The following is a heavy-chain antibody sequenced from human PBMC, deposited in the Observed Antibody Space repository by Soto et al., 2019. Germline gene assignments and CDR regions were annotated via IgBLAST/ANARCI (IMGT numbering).Heavy chain of an antibody. D-gene: IGHD6-13*01. J-gene: IGHJ4*02. Sequence: PGGSLRLSWAASGFTVSSNYMSWVRQAPGKGLEWVSVIYSGGSTYYADSVKGRFTISRDNSKNTLYLQMNSLRADDTAVYYCARALAAAGDFDYWGQGALVTVS. CDR2: IYSGGST. V-gene: IGHV3-66*01. CDR3: ARALAAAGDFDY. CDR1: GFTVSSNY.